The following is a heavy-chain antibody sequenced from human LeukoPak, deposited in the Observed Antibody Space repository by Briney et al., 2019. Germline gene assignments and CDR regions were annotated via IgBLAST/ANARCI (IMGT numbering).Heavy chain of an antibody. Sequence: PGGSLRLSCVASGFTFSSNWMNWVRQAPGKGLEWVANIKQDRSEKNYVDSVKGRFSISRDNAKNSLYLQMNSLRGEDTAVYYCASEEVSDGMDVWGQGATVTVSS. V-gene: IGHV3-7*01. J-gene: IGHJ6*02. CDR1: GFTFSSNW. CDR3: ASEEVSDGMDV. CDR2: IKQDRSEK.